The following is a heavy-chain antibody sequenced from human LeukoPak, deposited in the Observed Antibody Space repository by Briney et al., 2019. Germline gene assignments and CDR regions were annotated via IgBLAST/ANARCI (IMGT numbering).Heavy chain of an antibody. CDR3: AKIYYYGSGIN. V-gene: IGHV3-23*01. CDR2: ISGSGGST. CDR1: GFTFSSYA. J-gene: IGHJ4*02. D-gene: IGHD3-10*01. Sequence: GGSLRLSCAASGFTFSSYAMSWVRQPPGKGPEWVSAISGSGGSTYYADSVKGRFTNSRDNSKNTPYLQMNSRRAEDTAVYYCAKIYYYGSGINWGEGTLVTVSS.